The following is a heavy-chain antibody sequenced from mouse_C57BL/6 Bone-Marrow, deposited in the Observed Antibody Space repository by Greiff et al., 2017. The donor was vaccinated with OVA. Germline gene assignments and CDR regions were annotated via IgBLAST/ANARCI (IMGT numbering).Heavy chain of an antibody. V-gene: IGHV1-55*01. CDR3: AREGYDYDVKAY. CDR2: IYPGSGST. D-gene: IGHD2-4*01. J-gene: IGHJ3*01. CDR1: GYTFTSYW. Sequence: QVQLQQSGAELVKPGASVKMSCKASGYTFTSYWITWVKQRPGQGLEWIGDIYPGSGSTNYNEKFKSKATLTVDTSSSTAYMQHSRLTSEDSAVYYCAREGYDYDVKAYWGQGTLVTVS.